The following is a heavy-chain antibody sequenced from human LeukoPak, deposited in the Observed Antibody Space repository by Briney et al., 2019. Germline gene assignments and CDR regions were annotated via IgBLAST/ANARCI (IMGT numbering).Heavy chain of an antibody. CDR3: ASLSWGLYGMDV. D-gene: IGHD6-13*01. CDR1: GDSISNNGCY. CDR2: IYYSGST. J-gene: IGHJ6*02. V-gene: IGHV4-39*01. Sequence: ASDSLSLTCTVSGDSISNNGCYWGWLRQPPGKGLEWIGSIYYSGSTYYNPSLKSRVTISVDTSKNQFSLKLSSVTAADTAVYYCASLSWGLYGMDVWGQGTTVTVSS.